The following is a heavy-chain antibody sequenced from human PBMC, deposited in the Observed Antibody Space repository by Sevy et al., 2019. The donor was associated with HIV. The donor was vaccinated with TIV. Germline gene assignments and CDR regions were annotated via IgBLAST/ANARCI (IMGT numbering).Heavy chain of an antibody. CDR3: ARGGSITMVRGVIKTRNFDY. D-gene: IGHD3-10*01. CDR2: ISSSSSYI. Sequence: GGCLRLSCAASGFTFSSYSMNWVRQAPGKGLEWVSSISSSSSYIYYADSVKGRFTISRDNAKNSLYLQMNSLRAEDTAVYYCARGGSITMVRGVIKTRNFDYWGQGTLVTVSS. CDR1: GFTFSSYS. J-gene: IGHJ4*02. V-gene: IGHV3-21*01.